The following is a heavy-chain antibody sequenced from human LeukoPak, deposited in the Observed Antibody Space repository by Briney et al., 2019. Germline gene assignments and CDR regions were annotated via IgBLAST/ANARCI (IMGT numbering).Heavy chain of an antibody. CDR3: ARVFRQWLVRNAFDI. D-gene: IGHD6-19*01. J-gene: IGHJ3*02. CDR2: INPNSGGT. CDR1: GYTFTGYY. V-gene: IGHV1-2*02. Sequence: ASVKVSCKASGYTFTGYYMHWVRQAPGQGLEWMGWINPNSGGTNYAQKFQGRVTMASDTSISTAYMELSRLRSDDTAVYYCARVFRQWLVRNAFDIWGQGTMVTVSS.